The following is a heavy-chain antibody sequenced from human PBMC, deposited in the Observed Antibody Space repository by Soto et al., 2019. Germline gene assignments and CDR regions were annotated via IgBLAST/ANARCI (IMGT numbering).Heavy chain of an antibody. Sequence: SQTLSLTGASSGGSVSSNSAAWNWIRQSPSRGLEWLGRTYYRSKWYNDYAVSVKSRITINPDTSKNQFSLQLNSVTPEDTAVYYCAVETMVRGVIYNWFDPWGQGTLVTVSS. D-gene: IGHD3-10*01. V-gene: IGHV6-1*01. CDR1: GGSVSSNSAA. CDR3: AVETMVRGVIYNWFDP. J-gene: IGHJ5*02. CDR2: TYYRSKWYN.